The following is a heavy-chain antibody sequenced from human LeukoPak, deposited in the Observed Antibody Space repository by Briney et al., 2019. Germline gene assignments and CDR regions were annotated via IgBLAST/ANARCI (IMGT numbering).Heavy chain of an antibody. J-gene: IGHJ4*02. CDR3: AKSYDSSGYYHSDY. V-gene: IGHV3-23*01. CDR1: GFAFSSYA. CDR2: TSGSGSGGRT. Sequence: TGGSLRLSCAATGFAFSSYAMSWVRQAPGQGLEWVSSTSGSGSGGRTYYADSVKGRFTISRDTSKNTLYLQMNSLRAEDTAVYYCAKSYDSSGYYHSDYWGQGTLVTVSS. D-gene: IGHD3-22*01.